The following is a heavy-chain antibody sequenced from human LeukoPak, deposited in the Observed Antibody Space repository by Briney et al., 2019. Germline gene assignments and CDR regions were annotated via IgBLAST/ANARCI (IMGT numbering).Heavy chain of an antibody. CDR1: GFTFSSYA. CDR2: ISYDGSNK. D-gene: IGHD4-17*01. V-gene: IGHV3-30-3*01. J-gene: IGHJ6*02. Sequence: GGSLRLSCAASGFTFSSYAMHWVRQAPGKGLEWVAVISYDGSNKYYADSVKGRFTISRDNSKNTLYLQMNSLRAEDTAVYYCAREDYGGYPGEYYYYGMDVWGQGTTVTVSS. CDR3: AREDYGGYPGEYYYYGMDV.